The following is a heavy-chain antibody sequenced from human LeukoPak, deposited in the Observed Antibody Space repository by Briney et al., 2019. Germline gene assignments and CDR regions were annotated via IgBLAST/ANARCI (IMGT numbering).Heavy chain of an antibody. Sequence: GASVKVSCKASGYTFTDYYMHWVRQAPGQGLEWMGWINPNSGGTNFAQKFQGRVAMTRDTSISTAYLELGSLRSDGTAVYFCARARWQLVPYFDSWGQGTLVTVSS. D-gene: IGHD6-6*01. J-gene: IGHJ4*02. V-gene: IGHV1-2*02. CDR1: GYTFTDYY. CDR3: ARARWQLVPYFDS. CDR2: INPNSGGT.